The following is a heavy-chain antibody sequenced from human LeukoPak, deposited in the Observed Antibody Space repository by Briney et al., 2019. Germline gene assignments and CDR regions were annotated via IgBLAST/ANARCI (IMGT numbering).Heavy chain of an antibody. D-gene: IGHD3-10*01. CDR1: GGSISSYY. CDR2: IYTSVST. Sequence: SETLSLTCTVSGGSISSYYWSWIRQPAGKGLGWIGRIYTSVSTNYNPSLKSRVTMSVDTSKNQFSLKLSSVTAADTAVYYCARDSITMVRGVNSGGMDVWGQGTTVTVSS. V-gene: IGHV4-4*07. CDR3: ARDSITMVRGVNSGGMDV. J-gene: IGHJ6*02.